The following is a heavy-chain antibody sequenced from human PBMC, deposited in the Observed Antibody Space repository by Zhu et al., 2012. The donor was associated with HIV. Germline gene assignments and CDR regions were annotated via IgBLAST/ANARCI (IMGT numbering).Heavy chain of an antibody. V-gene: IGHV4-59*11. J-gene: IGHJ5*02. CDR2: IYYSGST. CDR3: ARGIRGYSGYPRFDP. Sequence: QVQLQESGPGLVKPSETLSLTCTVSGGSISSHYWSWIRQPPGKGLEWIGYIYYSGSTNYNPSLKSRVTISVDTSKNQFSLKLSSVTAADTAVYYCARGIRGYSGYPRFDPWGQGTLVTVSS. D-gene: IGHD5-12*01. CDR1: GGSISSHY.